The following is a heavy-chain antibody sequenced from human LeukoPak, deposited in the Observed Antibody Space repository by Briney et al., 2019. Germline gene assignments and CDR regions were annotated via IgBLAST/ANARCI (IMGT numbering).Heavy chain of an antibody. CDR2: ISGSGGST. D-gene: IGHD2-15*01. CDR3: AKGSDRFWDFDY. J-gene: IGHJ4*02. V-gene: IGHV3-23*01. CDR1: GFPFSSYA. Sequence: GGSLRLSCAASGFPFSSYAMTWVRQAPGKGLEWVSTISGSGGSTYYADSVKGRFTISRDNSKNTLYLQMNSLRAEDTAVYYCAKGSDRFWDFDYWGRGTLVTVSS.